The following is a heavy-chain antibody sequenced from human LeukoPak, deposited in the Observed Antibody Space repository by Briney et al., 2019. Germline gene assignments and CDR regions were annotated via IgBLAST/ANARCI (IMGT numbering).Heavy chain of an antibody. CDR1: GFTFSSYW. CDR2: IKQDGGEK. J-gene: IGHJ4*02. CDR3: ASPYCSSTSCSTLHDY. D-gene: IGHD2-2*01. Sequence: GGSLRLSCAASGFTFSSYWMSWVRQAPGKGLEWVANIKQDGGEKYYVDSVKGRFTISRDNAKSSLYLQMNSLRAEDTAVYYCASPYCSSTSCSTLHDYWGQGTLVTVSS. V-gene: IGHV3-7*01.